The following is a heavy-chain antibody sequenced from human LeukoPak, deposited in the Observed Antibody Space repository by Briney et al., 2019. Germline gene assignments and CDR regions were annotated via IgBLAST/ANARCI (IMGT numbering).Heavy chain of an antibody. D-gene: IGHD7-27*01. CDR2: IIPIFGTA. CDR3: ARERRETGDPWFDY. Sequence: GASVKVSCKASGGTFSSYAISWVRQAPGQGLEWMGGIIPIFGTANYAQKFQGRVTITTDESTSTAYMELSSLRSEDTAVYYCARERRETGDPWFDYWGQGTLVTVSS. V-gene: IGHV1-69*05. CDR1: GGTFSSYA. J-gene: IGHJ4*02.